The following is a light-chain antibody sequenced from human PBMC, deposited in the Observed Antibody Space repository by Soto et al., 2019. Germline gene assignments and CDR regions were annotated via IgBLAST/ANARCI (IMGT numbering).Light chain of an antibody. CDR1: RSFASSY. J-gene: IGKJ2*01. Sequence: EIVLTQSPVTLSLSPGERATLSCRASRSFASSYLGWYQQKPGQAPRLLIYAASTRATGIPDRFSGRGAATDVTLTISRREPEDAAVYYCQHYDSSPPYTFGQGTKLEIK. CDR2: AAS. V-gene: IGKV3-20*01. CDR3: QHYDSSPPYT.